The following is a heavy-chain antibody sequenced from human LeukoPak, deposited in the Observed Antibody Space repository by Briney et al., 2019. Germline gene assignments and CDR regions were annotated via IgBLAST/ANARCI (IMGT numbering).Heavy chain of an antibody. CDR1: GGSINSYY. V-gene: IGHV4-4*07. CDR3: ARASGVARHFDY. CDR2: MYSSGTT. D-gene: IGHD3-3*01. J-gene: IGHJ4*02. Sequence: SETLSLTCTVSGGSINSYYWSWIRQPAGKGLEWIGRMYSSGTTSYNPSLKSRVTMSVDTSKNHFSLKLTSVTAADTAVYYCARASGVARHFDYWGQGTLVAVSS.